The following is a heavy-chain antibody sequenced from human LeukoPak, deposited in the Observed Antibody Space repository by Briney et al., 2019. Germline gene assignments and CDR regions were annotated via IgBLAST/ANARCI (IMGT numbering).Heavy chain of an antibody. V-gene: IGHV3-23*01. Sequence: GGSLRLPCAASGFTFGSYAMYWVRQAPGKGLEWAQGTGGMGGSTFYADSVKGRFTISRDNSENTVYLQMNSLRADDTAVYYCAKTTAGYSSGRYPGWPVDYWGQGTLVTVSS. CDR1: GFTFGSYA. D-gene: IGHD6-19*01. J-gene: IGHJ4*02. CDR2: TGGMGGST. CDR3: AKTTAGYSSGRYPGWPVDY.